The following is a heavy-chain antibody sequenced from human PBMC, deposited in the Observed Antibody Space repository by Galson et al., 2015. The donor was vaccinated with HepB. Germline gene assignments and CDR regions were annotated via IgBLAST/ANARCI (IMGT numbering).Heavy chain of an antibody. J-gene: IGHJ6*02. CDR3: ARQPNNRRDYYYYYDMDV. Sequence: SVKVSCKASGGTFSGYAISWVRQAPGQGLEWMGGIIPIFDLANYAQQFQGRVTITADESTSTAYMELSSLRSDDTALYYCARQPNNRRDYYYYYDMDVWGQGTTVTVSS. CDR2: IIPIFDLA. V-gene: IGHV1-69*13. CDR1: GGTFSGYA. D-gene: IGHD1/OR15-1a*01.